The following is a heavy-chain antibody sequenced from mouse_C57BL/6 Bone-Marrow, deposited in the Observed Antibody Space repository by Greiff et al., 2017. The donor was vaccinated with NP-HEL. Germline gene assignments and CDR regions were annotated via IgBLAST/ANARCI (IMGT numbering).Heavy chain of an antibody. Sequence: QVQLQQLGPGLVQPSQSLSITCTVSGFSLTSYGVHWVRQSPGKGLEWLGVIWRGGSTDYNAAFMSRLSITKDNSKSQVFFKMNSLQADDTAIYYCAKKRFYYSNSFAYWGQGTLVTVSA. D-gene: IGHD2-5*01. J-gene: IGHJ3*01. CDR2: IWRGGST. CDR1: GFSLTSYG. CDR3: AKKRFYYSNSFAY. V-gene: IGHV2-5*01.